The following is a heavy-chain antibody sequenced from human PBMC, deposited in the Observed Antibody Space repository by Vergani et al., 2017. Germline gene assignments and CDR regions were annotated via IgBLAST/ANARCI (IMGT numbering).Heavy chain of an antibody. J-gene: IGHJ4*02. V-gene: IGHV3-21*01. D-gene: IGHD2-2*01. Sequence: EVQLVESGGGLVKPGGSLRLSCAASGFTFSSYSMNWVRQAPGKGLEWVSSISSSSNTINYADSVKGRFTLSRDNAKNSLYLQMNSLRAEDTAVYYCTRGGASRGDYWGQGTLVTVSS. CDR1: GFTFSSYS. CDR2: ISSSSNTI. CDR3: TRGGASRGDY.